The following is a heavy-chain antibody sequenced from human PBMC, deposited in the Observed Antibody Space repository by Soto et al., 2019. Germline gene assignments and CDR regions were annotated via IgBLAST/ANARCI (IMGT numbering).Heavy chain of an antibody. J-gene: IGHJ4*02. CDR3: ARGPTYYYSSPSNYAFDY. CDR2: IYPGDSTA. Sequence: GESLKISCKGFRYSFAGYWIGWVRQKPGKGLEWMGIIYPGDSTARYSASSRGQVTFSADKSISTAYLQWSGLKASDTAIYYCARGPTYYYSSPSNYAFDYWGQGTLVTVSS. V-gene: IGHV5-51*01. CDR1: RYSFAGYW. D-gene: IGHD3-10*01.